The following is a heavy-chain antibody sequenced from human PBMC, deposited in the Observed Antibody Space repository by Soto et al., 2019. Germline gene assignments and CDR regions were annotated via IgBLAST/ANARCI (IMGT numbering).Heavy chain of an antibody. V-gene: IGHV4-34*01. D-gene: IGHD6-13*01. CDR3: PIGIAGKRPLDH. CDR1: GGSFSGYY. J-gene: IGHJ4*02. CDR2: INHSGST. Sequence: QVQLQQWGAGLLKPSETLSLTCAVYGGSFSGYYWSWIRQPPGKGLEWIGEINHSGSTNYNPSLKSRGTISVDTSKDHFSLKLRSVTAADTAVYYCPIGIAGKRPLDHWGQGTLVTVSS.